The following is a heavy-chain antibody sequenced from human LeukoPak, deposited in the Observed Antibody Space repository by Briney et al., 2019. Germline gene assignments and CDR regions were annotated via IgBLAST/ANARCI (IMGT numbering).Heavy chain of an antibody. CDR1: GGSISSYY. Sequence: SETLSLTCTVSGGSISSYYWSWIRQPPGKGLEWIGYIYYNGSTNYNPSLKSRVTISVDTSKNQFSLKLSSVTAADTAVYYCARGNCGGDCYSINYYYGMDVWGQGTTATVSS. J-gene: IGHJ6*02. CDR2: IYYNGST. CDR3: ARGNCGGDCYSINYYYGMDV. V-gene: IGHV4-59*01. D-gene: IGHD2-21*02.